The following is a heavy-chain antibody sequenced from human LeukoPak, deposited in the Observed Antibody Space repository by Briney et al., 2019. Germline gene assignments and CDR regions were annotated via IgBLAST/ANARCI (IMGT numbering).Heavy chain of an antibody. CDR1: GFTFSSYA. D-gene: IGHD3-22*01. V-gene: IGHV3-23*01. J-gene: IGHJ4*02. CDR2: ISGSGGST. CDR3: AKVYYYDSSGYYRSPLDY. Sequence: PGGSLRLSCAASGFTFSSYAMSWVRQAPGKGLEWVSAISGSGGSTYYADSVKGRFTISRDNSKNTLYLQMNSLRAEDTAVYYCAKVYYYDSSGYYRSPLDYWGQGTLVTVSS.